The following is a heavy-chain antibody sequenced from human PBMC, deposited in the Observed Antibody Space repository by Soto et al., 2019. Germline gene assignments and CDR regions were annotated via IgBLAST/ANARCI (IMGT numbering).Heavy chain of an antibody. CDR3: ARGDFLGYSSQAE. Sequence: PSETLSLTCTASGGSISISDYYWSWIRQPPRKGMEWIGCIYYTGSTYYNPSLKSQVPISLYTAKHQFSLKLSSLTAADTTAYYGARGDFLGYSSQAERGRGTLVTVSS. D-gene: IGHD4-4*01. CDR1: GGSISISDYY. CDR2: IYYTGST. J-gene: IGHJ4*02. V-gene: IGHV4-30-4*01.